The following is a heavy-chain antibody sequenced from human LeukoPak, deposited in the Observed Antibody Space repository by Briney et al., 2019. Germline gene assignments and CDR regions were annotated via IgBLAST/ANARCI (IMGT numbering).Heavy chain of an antibody. Sequence: TASETLSLTCTVSGGSISSGSYYWSWIRQPAGKGLEWIGRIYTSGSTNYNPSLKSRVTISVDTSKNQFSLKLSSVTAADTAVYYCARAEWLYSSSFDYWGQGTLVAVSS. CDR2: IYTSGST. D-gene: IGHD6-6*01. J-gene: IGHJ4*02. CDR3: ARAEWLYSSSFDY. CDR1: GGSISSGSYY. V-gene: IGHV4-61*02.